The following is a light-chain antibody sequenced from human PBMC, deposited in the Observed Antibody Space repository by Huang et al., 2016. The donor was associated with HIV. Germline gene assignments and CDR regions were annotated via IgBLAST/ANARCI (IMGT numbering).Light chain of an antibody. Sequence: ELVLTQSPATLSLSPGQRATLSCRASQSVSSYLAWYQQKPGQAPRLIIYDTSKRDTGVPARFSGSGSGTDFTLTINRLEPEDFAVYYCQQHSNWPLLGQGTKLEI. V-gene: IGKV3-11*01. J-gene: IGKJ2*01. CDR1: QSVSSY. CDR3: QQHSNWPL. CDR2: DTS.